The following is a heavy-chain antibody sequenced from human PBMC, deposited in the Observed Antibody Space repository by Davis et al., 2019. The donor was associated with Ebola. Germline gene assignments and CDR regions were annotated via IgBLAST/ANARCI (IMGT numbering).Heavy chain of an antibody. J-gene: IGHJ5*02. Sequence: SETLSLTCTVSGGSISNYYWSWIRQPPGKGLEWIGYIYYSGSTNYNPSLKSRVTISVDTSKNQFSLKLSSVTAADTAVYYCARGAAGIMGWFDPWGQGTLVTVSS. V-gene: IGHV4-59*01. D-gene: IGHD6-13*01. CDR1: GGSISNYY. CDR3: ARGAAGIMGWFDP. CDR2: IYYSGST.